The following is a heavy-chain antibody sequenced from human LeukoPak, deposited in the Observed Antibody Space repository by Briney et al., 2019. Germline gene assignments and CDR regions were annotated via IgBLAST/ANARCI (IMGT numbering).Heavy chain of an antibody. D-gene: IGHD2-15*01. CDR1: GGSISSGGYY. CDR3: ARGNCSGGSCYGYYYYMDV. CDR2: IYYSGST. V-gene: IGHV4-31*03. J-gene: IGHJ6*03. Sequence: SETLSLACTVSGGSISSGGYYWSWIRQHPGKGLEWIGYIYYSGSTYYNPSLKSRVTISVDTSKNQFSLKLSSVTAADTAVYYCARGNCSGGSCYGYYYYMDVWGKGTTVTVSS.